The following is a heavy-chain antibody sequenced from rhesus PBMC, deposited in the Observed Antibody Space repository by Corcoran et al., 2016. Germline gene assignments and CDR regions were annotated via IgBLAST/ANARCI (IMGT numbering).Heavy chain of an antibody. Sequence: EVQLVQSGAEVKRPGESLKISCKTSGYSFTSYWISWVRQMPGKGLEWMGAIDPSDSDTRYSPSFQGQVTISADKSISTAYLQWSSLKASDSATYYCAKGEGTAGMGYWGQGVLVTVSS. CDR1: GYSFTSYW. J-gene: IGHJ4*01. V-gene: IGHV5-2*01. CDR3: AKGEGTAGMGY. D-gene: IGHD5-24*01. CDR2: IDPSDSDT.